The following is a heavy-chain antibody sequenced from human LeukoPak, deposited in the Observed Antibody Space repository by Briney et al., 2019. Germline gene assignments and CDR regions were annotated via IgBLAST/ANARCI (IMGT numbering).Heavy chain of an antibody. Sequence: LSQTLSLTCAISGDDVSTNNVAWNWIRQSPSRGLEWLGRTYYRSKWSNDYAVSVKSRITINPDTSKNQSSLQLNSVTPDDTALYYCARGRYSGFDLWGQGTMVTVSS. CDR1: GDDVSTNNVA. J-gene: IGHJ3*01. V-gene: IGHV6-1*01. D-gene: IGHD2-15*01. CDR3: ARGRYSGFDL. CDR2: TYYRSKWSN.